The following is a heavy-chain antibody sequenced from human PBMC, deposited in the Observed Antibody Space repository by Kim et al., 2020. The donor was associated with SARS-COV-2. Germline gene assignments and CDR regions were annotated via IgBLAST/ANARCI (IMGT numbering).Heavy chain of an antibody. Sequence: GGSLRLSCAASGFTFSSYAMSWVRQAPGKGLEWVSVIYSGGSSTYYADSVKGRFTISRDNSKNTLYLQMNSLRDEDTAVYYCAKGGDGSSSHLGDYFDYWGQGTLVTVSS. CDR1: GFTFSSYA. CDR2: IYSGGSST. J-gene: IGHJ4*02. CDR3: AKGGDGSSSHLGDYFDY. V-gene: IGHV3-23*03. D-gene: IGHD6-6*01.